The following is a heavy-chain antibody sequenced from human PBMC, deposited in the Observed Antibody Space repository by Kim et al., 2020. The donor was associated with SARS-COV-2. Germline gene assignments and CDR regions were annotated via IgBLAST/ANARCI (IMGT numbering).Heavy chain of an antibody. J-gene: IGHJ5*02. V-gene: IGHV1-8*01. D-gene: IGHD6-6*01. CDR3: WAGHSGVEYSSSIWFDP. CDR2: MNPNSGNT. CDR1: GYTFTSYD. Sequence: ASVKVSCKASGYTFTSYDINWVRQATGQGLEWMGWMNPNSGNTGYAQKFQGRVTMTRNTSISTAYMELSSLRSEDTAVYYCWAGHSGVEYSSSIWFDPWGQGTLVTVSS.